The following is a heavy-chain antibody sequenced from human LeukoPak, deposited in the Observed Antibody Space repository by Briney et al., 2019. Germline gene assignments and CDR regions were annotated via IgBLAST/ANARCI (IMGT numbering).Heavy chain of an antibody. CDR1: GYIFTHQW. D-gene: IGHD3-16*01. Sequence: GESLKIPCKASGYIFTHQWIGWVCQMPGKGLEWMGVIYPGDLDTRYSPSVQGQVTISVDKSITTAYLHWSSLKSSDTAMYYCARHTNGGDFDYWGPGTMVTVSS. J-gene: IGHJ4*02. V-gene: IGHV5-51*01. CDR2: IYPGDLDT. CDR3: ARHTNGGDFDY.